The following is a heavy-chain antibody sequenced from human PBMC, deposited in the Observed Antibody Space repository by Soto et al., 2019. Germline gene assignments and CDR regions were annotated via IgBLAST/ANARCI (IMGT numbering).Heavy chain of an antibody. D-gene: IGHD4-17*01. CDR3: ARDKPGDYGGNTAGDLGY. CDR2: ISSTGTYI. V-gene: IGHV3-21*01. CDR1: GFISSSYS. Sequence: PGGSLRLSCVGSGFISSSYSMSWVRRAPGKGLEWVSSISSTGTYIYTADSVKGRFTISRNNADNSLYLEMNSLRVEDTAVYYCARDKPGDYGGNTAGDLGYWGPGTLVTVSS. J-gene: IGHJ4*02.